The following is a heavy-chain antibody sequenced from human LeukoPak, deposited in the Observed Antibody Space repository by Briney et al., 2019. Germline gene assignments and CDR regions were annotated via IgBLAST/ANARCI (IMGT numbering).Heavy chain of an antibody. D-gene: IGHD3-22*01. Sequence: PGGSLRLSCTASGFTFGDYAMSWFRQAPGKGLEWVGFIRSKAYGGTTEYAASVKGRFTISRDDSKSIAYLQMNSLKTEDTAVYYCTRANYYDSSGYFDYWGQGTLVTVSS. CDR2: IRSKAYGGTT. CDR1: GFTFGDYA. CDR3: TRANYYDSSGYFDY. J-gene: IGHJ4*02. V-gene: IGHV3-49*03.